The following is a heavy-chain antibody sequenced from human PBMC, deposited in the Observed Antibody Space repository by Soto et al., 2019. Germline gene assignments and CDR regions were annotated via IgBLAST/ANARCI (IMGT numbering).Heavy chain of an antibody. D-gene: IGHD3-16*01. Sequence: QVQLVESGGGVVQLGRSLRLSCAASGFTFSSYGMHWVGQAPGKGLEWVAFIWHDGGNKFYAESVKGRFTISRDNSKNTLYLQMTSLSAEDTAMYYCARDGDVNTGFGKDYWGQGTLVTVSS. V-gene: IGHV3-33*01. J-gene: IGHJ4*02. CDR3: ARDGDVNTGFGKDY. CDR2: IWHDGGNK. CDR1: GFTFSSYG.